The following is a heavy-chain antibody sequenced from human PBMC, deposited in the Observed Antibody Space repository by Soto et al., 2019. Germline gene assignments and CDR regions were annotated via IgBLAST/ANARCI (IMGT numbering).Heavy chain of an antibody. J-gene: IGHJ4*02. V-gene: IGHV3-30-3*01. Sequence: LRLSCAASGFTFSSYAMHWVRQAPGKGLEWVAVISYDGSNKYYADSVKGRFTISRDNSKNTLYLQMNSLRAEDTAVYYCARSGDGHFDYWGQGTLVTVSS. CDR3: ARSGDGHFDY. CDR2: ISYDGSNK. D-gene: IGHD1-26*01. CDR1: GFTFSSYA.